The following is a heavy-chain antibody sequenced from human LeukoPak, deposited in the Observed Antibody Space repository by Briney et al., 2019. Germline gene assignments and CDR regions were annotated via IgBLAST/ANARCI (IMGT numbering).Heavy chain of an antibody. D-gene: IGHD1-1*01. Sequence: SETLSLTCTVSGGSISSYYWSWIRQPAGKGLEWIGRIYISGSTNYNPSLKSRVTMSVDTSKNQFSLKLSSVTAADTAVYYCARGYWNDSAGVRVHSFDYWGQGTLVTVSS. J-gene: IGHJ4*02. V-gene: IGHV4-4*07. CDR2: IYISGST. CDR3: ARGYWNDSAGVRVHSFDY. CDR1: GGSISSYY.